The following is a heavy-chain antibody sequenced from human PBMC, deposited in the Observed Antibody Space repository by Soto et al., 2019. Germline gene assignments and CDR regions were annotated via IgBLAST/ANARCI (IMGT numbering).Heavy chain of an antibody. CDR1: GFTFSTYW. CDR2: INLDGSEK. D-gene: IGHD2-15*01. V-gene: IGHV3-7*01. J-gene: IGHJ4*02. CDR3: ARELCSGGRCYSYPGY. Sequence: GGSLRLSCAASGFTFSTYWMSWFRQAPGKGLAWVADINLDGSEKNYVDSVKGRFIISRDDTKNSLYLQMNSLRAEDTAVYYCARELCSGGRCYSYPGYWGQGTLVPVSS.